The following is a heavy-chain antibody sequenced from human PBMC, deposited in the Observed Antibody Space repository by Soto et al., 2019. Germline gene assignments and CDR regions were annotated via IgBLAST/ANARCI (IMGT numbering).Heavy chain of an antibody. V-gene: IGHV1-69*08. CDR2: IIPILGIA. D-gene: IGHD2-21*02. CDR1: GGTFSSYT. J-gene: IGHJ4*02. CDR3: AREASVVVTATAPFDY. Sequence: QVQLVQSGAEVKKPGSSVKVSCKASGGTFSSYTISWVRQAPGQGLEWMGRIIPILGIANYAQKFQGRVTITADKATSTAYMELSSLRSEDTAVYYCAREASVVVTATAPFDYWGQGTLVTVSS.